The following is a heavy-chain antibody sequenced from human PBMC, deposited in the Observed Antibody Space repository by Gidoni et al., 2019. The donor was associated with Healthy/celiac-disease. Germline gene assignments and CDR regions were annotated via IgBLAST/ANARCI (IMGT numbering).Heavy chain of an antibody. V-gene: IGHV3-23*01. J-gene: IGHJ4*02. D-gene: IGHD6-19*01. Sequence: EVQLLESGGGLVQPVGSLILSCAASGLTFSSYAMSWVSQAPGKGMEWVSAISDSGGSTYYADSVKGRFTIYRENSKNTLYLQMNSLRAEDTAVYYCAKLKIAVADDYWGQGTLVTVSS. CDR2: ISDSGGST. CDR1: GLTFSSYA. CDR3: AKLKIAVADDY.